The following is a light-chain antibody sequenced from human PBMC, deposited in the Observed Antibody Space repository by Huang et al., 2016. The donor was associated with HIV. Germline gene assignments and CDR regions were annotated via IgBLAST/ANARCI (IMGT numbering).Light chain of an antibody. Sequence: DIQMTQSPSSLSPSVGDRVTISCRASQIISTNLIWYQQKPGKAPKLLIYDASSVQRGVPSRFGGSGSGTDFTRTISSLPPEDFATYYCQQSHSTPYSFGQGTKLEIK. CDR1: QIISTN. J-gene: IGKJ2*01. V-gene: IGKV1-39*01. CDR3: QQSHSTPYS. CDR2: DAS.